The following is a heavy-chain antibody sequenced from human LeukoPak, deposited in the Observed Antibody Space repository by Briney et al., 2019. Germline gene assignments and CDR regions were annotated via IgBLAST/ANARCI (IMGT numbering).Heavy chain of an antibody. D-gene: IGHD1-26*01. J-gene: IGHJ4*02. Sequence: ASVKVSRKASGYTFTGYYMHWVRQAPGQGLEWMGWINPNSGGTNYAQKFQGRVTMTRDTSISTAYMELSRLRSDDTAVYYCASAMGATTTSFDYWGQGTLVTVSS. CDR3: ASAMGATTTSFDY. CDR1: GYTFTGYY. V-gene: IGHV1-2*02. CDR2: INPNSGGT.